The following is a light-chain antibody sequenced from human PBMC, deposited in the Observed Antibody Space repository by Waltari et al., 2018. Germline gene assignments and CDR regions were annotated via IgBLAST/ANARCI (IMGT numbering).Light chain of an antibody. CDR2: HAS. CDR3: QHYVSLPVT. J-gene: IGKJ1*01. CDR1: QSLSIY. Sequence: EIVLTQSPGTLSLSPGERATLSCRASQSLSIYLAWYQQKPGRAPRLLIYHASSRATGVPDRFSGSGSWTDFSLTISRLEPEDFAVYYCQHYVSLPVTFGQGTKVEIK. V-gene: IGKV3-20*01.